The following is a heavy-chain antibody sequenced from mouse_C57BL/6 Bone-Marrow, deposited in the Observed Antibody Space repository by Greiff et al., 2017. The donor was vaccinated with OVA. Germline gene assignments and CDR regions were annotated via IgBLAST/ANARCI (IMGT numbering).Heavy chain of an antibody. V-gene: IGHV1-19*01. CDR1: GYTFTDYY. D-gene: IGHD2-1*01. Sequence: EVQLQQSGPVLVKPGASVKMSCKASGYTFTDYYMNWVKQSHGKSLEWIGVINPYNGGTSYNQKFKGQATLTVDKSSSTAYMELNSLTSEDSAVYYCARKTCNYDYFDYWGQGTTLTVSS. CDR2: INPYNGGT. J-gene: IGHJ2*01. CDR3: ARKTCNYDYFDY.